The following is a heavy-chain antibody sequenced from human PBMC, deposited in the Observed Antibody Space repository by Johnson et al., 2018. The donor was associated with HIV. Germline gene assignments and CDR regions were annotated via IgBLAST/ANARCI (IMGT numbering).Heavy chain of an antibody. D-gene: IGHD3-10*01. CDR3: AKPYGSGSYDAFDI. CDR1: GFNVSSNY. CDR2: IFIGGST. Sequence: EQLVESGGGVVQPGRSLRLSCAASGFNVSSNYMTWVRQAPGKGLEWVSVIFIGGSTYYGDSVKGRFTISRDNSKNTLYLQMNSLRAEDTAVYYCAKPYGSGSYDAFDIWGQGTMDTVSS. V-gene: IGHV3-66*04. J-gene: IGHJ3*02.